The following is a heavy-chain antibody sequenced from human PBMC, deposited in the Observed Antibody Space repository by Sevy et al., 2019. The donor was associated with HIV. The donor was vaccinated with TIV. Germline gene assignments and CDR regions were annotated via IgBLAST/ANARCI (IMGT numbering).Heavy chain of an antibody. J-gene: IGHJ4*02. CDR3: ARHEGVFY. Sequence: SETLFLTCTVSGGSISSSSYYWGWIRQPPGKGLEWIGSIYYSGSTYYNPSLKSRVTISVDTSKNQFSLKLSSVTAADTAVYYCARHEGVFYWGQGTLVTVSS. CDR1: GGSISSSSYY. CDR2: IYYSGST. V-gene: IGHV4-39*01.